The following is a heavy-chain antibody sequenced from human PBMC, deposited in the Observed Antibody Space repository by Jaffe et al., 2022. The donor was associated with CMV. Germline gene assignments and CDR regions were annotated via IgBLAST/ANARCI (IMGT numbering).Heavy chain of an antibody. Sequence: QVQLVESGGGVVQPGRSLRLSCAASGFTFSSYGMHWVRQAPGKGLEWVAVIWYDGSNKYYADSVKGRFTISRDNSKNTLYLQMNSLRAEDTAVYYCAREAKIRRKQWLAFLDYYYMDVWGKGTTVTVSS. CDR1: GFTFSSYG. CDR3: AREAKIRRKQWLAFLDYYYMDV. D-gene: IGHD6-19*01. V-gene: IGHV3-33*08. CDR2: IWYDGSNK. J-gene: IGHJ6*03.